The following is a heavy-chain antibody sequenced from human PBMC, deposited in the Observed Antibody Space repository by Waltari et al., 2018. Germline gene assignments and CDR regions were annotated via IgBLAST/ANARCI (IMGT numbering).Heavy chain of an antibody. J-gene: IGHJ4*02. CDR1: GFSFSSYG. CDR2: VTDDGRNR. Sequence: QVQLVESGGGVVLPGRSLRLSCTASGFSFSSYGMHWVRQAPGKGLEWVSLVTDDGRNRYYGDFVKGRFTISRDNSKNTLYLQMNSLRTEDTAVYYCVRASGYSYGSRFDAWGQGTLVSVTS. D-gene: IGHD5-18*01. V-gene: IGHV3-30*03. CDR3: VRASGYSYGSRFDA.